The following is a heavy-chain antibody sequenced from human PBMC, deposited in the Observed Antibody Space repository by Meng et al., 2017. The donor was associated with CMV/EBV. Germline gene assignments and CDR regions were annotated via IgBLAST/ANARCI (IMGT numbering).Heavy chain of an antibody. CDR2: INHSGST. CDR3: ARGGLYYDFWSGYYYFDY. V-gene: IGHV4-34*01. CDR1: GGSFSGYY. Sequence: SETLSLTCAVHGGSFSGYYWSWIRQPPGKGLEWIGEINHSGSTNYNPSLKSRVTISVDTSKNQFSLKLSSVTAADTAVYYCARGGLYYDFWSGYYYFDYWGQGTLVTVSS. J-gene: IGHJ4*02. D-gene: IGHD3-3*01.